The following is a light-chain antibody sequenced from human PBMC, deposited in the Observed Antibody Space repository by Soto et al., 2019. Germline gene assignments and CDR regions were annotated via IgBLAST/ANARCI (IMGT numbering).Light chain of an antibody. CDR1: SSNIGGST. V-gene: IGLV1-44*01. J-gene: IGLJ2*01. CDR3: ATWDDSLNGVV. CDR2: SNN. Sequence: QSVLTQPPSASETPGQRVTISCSGSSSNIGGSTVTWYQQLPGTAPKLLIYSNNQRPSGVPDRFSGSKSGTSASLAISGLQSEDEADYYCATWDDSLNGVVFGGGTKLTVL.